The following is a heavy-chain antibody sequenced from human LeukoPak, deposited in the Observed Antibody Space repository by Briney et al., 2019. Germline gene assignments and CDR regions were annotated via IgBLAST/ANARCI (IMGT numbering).Heavy chain of an antibody. CDR3: ARGPTVFTFNASDV. Sequence: GGSLRLSCAASGFTFSDYGMYWVRQAPGKGLEHVSGISSNGIYTYYANSVKGRFTISRDNSKNTLYLQMGSLRAEDMAVYYCARGPTVFTFNASDVWGQGTMVTVSS. CDR1: GFTFSDYG. CDR2: ISSNGIYT. D-gene: IGHD4-17*01. V-gene: IGHV3-64*01. J-gene: IGHJ3*01.